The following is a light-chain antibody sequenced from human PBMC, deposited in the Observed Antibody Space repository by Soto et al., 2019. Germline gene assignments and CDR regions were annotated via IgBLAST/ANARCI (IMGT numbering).Light chain of an antibody. J-gene: IGKJ4*01. CDR3: QQSNSIPLT. Sequence: DIPMTQSPSSLYASVGDRVTITCRASEIISRYLNWYQQQPGKAPKLLIYAASSLQSGVPSRFSGSGFGTDFTLTISSLQPEDFATYYCQQSNSIPLTFGGGTKVEIK. V-gene: IGKV1-39*01. CDR1: EIISRY. CDR2: AAS.